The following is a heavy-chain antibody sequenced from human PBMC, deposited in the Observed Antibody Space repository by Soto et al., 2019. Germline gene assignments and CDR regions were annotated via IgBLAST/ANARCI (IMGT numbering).Heavy chain of an antibody. CDR1: GFTFSSYA. J-gene: IGHJ4*02. Sequence: QVQLVESGGGVVQPGRSLRLSCAASGFTFSSYAMHWVRQAPGKGLEWVATIWFDGSNKYYADSVKGRFTISRDNSKNTLYLQINSLRAEDTAVYYCARESGSYHCDYWGQGTLVTVSS. D-gene: IGHD1-26*01. V-gene: IGHV3-33*08. CDR2: IWFDGSNK. CDR3: ARESGSYHCDY.